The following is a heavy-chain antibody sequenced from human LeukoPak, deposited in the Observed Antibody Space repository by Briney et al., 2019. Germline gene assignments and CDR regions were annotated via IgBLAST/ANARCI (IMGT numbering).Heavy chain of an antibody. CDR2: ISGSGGST. CDR1: GFTFSRYA. J-gene: IGHJ4*02. D-gene: IGHD2-2*01. Sequence: GGSLRLSCAASGFTFSRYAMSWGREAPGKGLGWVSAISGSGGSTYYADSVKGRFTISRDNSKNTLYLQINSLRAEHTAVYYCAQDPLRSGYCSSPSCSMGYYFDYWGQGTLVTVSS. V-gene: IGHV3-23*01. CDR3: AQDPLRSGYCSSPSCSMGYYFDY.